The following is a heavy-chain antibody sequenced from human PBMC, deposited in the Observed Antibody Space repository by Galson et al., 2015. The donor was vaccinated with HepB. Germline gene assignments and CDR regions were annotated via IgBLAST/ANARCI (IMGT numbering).Heavy chain of an antibody. J-gene: IGHJ5*02. CDR3: ARLGDLSGYSSA. V-gene: IGHV3-23*01. CDR1: GFTFSRYA. Sequence: SLRLSCATFGFTFSRYAMSWVRQAPGKGLEWVSGMSGTGGTTFYSDSVKGRFTISRDNSKNTLYQQMNSLRVEDTAVYYCARLGDLSGYSSAWGQGTLVTVSS. CDR2: MSGTGGTT. D-gene: IGHD6-25*01.